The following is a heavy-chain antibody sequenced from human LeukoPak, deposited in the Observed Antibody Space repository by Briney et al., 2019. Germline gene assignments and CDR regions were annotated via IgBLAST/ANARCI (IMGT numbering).Heavy chain of an antibody. Sequence: LSLTCAVYGGSFSDYYMSWIRQAPGKGLEWVSYISSSGSTIYYADSVKGRFTISRDNAKNSLYLQMNSLRAEDTAVYYCARGLLWFGELLPPNFFDYWGQGTLVTVSS. CDR3: ARGLLWFGELLPPNFFDY. V-gene: IGHV3-11*01. D-gene: IGHD3-10*01. CDR2: ISSSGSTI. J-gene: IGHJ4*02. CDR1: GGSFSDYY.